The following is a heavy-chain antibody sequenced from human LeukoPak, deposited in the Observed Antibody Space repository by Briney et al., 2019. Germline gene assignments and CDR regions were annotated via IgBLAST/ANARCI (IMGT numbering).Heavy chain of an antibody. CDR3: AKGGNYYGSGMDDWYFDL. Sequence: ASVKVSCKASGYTFTSYGISWVRQAPGQGLEWMGWISAYNGNTNYAQKLQGRVTMTTDTSTSTAYMELRSLRSDDTAVYYCAKGGNYYGSGMDDWYFDLWGRGTLVTVSS. D-gene: IGHD3-10*01. CDR1: GYTFTSYG. CDR2: ISAYNGNT. J-gene: IGHJ2*01. V-gene: IGHV1-18*01.